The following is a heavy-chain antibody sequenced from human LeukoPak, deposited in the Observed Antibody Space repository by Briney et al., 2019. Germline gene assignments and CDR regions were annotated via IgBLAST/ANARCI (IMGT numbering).Heavy chain of an antibody. V-gene: IGHV3-30*02. CDR2: IRYDGSNK. Sequence: GGSLRLSCAASGFTFSSYGMHWVRQAPGKGLEWVAFIRYDGSNKYYADSVKGRFTISRDNSKNTLYLQMNSLRAEDTAVYYCARGLKWRWTQDAFDIWGQGTMVTVSS. CDR3: ARGLKWRWTQDAFDI. D-gene: IGHD2-15*01. CDR1: GFTFSSYG. J-gene: IGHJ3*02.